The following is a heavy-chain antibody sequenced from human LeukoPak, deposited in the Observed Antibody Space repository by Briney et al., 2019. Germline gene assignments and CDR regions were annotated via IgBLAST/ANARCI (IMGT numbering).Heavy chain of an antibody. CDR1: GYTFTSYY. CDR2: INPSGGST. J-gene: IGHJ2*01. CDR3: ARVQLWADWYFDL. D-gene: IGHD5-18*01. V-gene: IGHV1-46*01. Sequence: ASVKVSCKASGYTFTSYYMHWVRQAPGQGLEWMGIINPSGGSTSYAQKFQGRVTMTRDMSTSTVYMELSSLRSEDTAVYYCARVQLWADWYFDLWGRGTLVTVSS.